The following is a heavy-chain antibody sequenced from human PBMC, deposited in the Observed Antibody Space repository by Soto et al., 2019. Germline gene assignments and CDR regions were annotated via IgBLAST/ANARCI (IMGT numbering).Heavy chain of an antibody. D-gene: IGHD3-10*01. CDR2: ISYDGSNK. CDR1: GFTFSSYG. CDR3: AKDREWFGELFYFDY. J-gene: IGHJ4*02. V-gene: IGHV3-30*18. Sequence: GGSLRLSCAASGFTFSSYGMHWVRQAPGKGLEWVAVISYDGSNKYYADSVKGRFTISRDNSKNTLYLQMNSLRAEDTAVYYCAKDREWFGELFYFDYWGQGTLVTVSS.